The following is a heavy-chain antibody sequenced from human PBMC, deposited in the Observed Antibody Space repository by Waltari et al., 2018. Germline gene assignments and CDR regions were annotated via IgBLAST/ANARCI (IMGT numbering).Heavy chain of an antibody. CDR3: ARLARYGDSGLDY. Sequence: QLQLQESGPGLVKPSETLSLTCTVSGVSISSSSDYWGWIRQPPGTGLEWIANNYYTGNTYDNASLKGRVTISVDTSKNQFSLKMRSVTAADTAVYYCARLARYGDSGLDYWGQGTLVSVSS. J-gene: IGHJ4*02. V-gene: IGHV4-39*01. CDR2: NYYTGNT. CDR1: GVSISSSSDY. D-gene: IGHD4-17*01.